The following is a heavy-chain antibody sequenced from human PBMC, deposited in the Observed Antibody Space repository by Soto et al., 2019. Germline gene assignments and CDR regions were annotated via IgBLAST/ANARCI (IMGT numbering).Heavy chain of an antibody. D-gene: IGHD6-19*01. V-gene: IGHV3-33*01. CDR2: IWYDGSNK. J-gene: IGHJ4*02. Sequence: GGSLRLSCAASGFTFSSYGMHWVRQAPGKGLEWVAVIWYDGSNKYYADSVKGRFTISRDNSKNTLYLQMNSLRAEDTAVYYCARDLGSSGWYGFDYWGQGTLVTVSS. CDR3: ARDLGSSGWYGFDY. CDR1: GFTFSSYG.